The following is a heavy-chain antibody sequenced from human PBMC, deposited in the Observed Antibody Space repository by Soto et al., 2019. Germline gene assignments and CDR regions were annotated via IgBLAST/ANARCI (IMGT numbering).Heavy chain of an antibody. D-gene: IGHD2-15*01. V-gene: IGHV3-23*01. CDR1: GFTFSSYS. J-gene: IGHJ6*04. CDR2: ISGSGQTT. CDR3: ARDDVLCDGGRCYGVPLDV. Sequence: GGSLRLSCAASGFTFSSYSLSWLRQAPGKGLEWVSGISGSGQTTHYRDSVKGRFTISRDNFRNTLYLQVNSLRAEDTAVYYCARDDVLCDGGRCYGVPLDVWGKGTTVTVSS.